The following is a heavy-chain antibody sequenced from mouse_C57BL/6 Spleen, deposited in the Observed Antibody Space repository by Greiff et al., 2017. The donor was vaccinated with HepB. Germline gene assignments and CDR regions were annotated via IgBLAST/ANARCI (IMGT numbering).Heavy chain of an antibody. Sequence: QVQLQQSGAELSMPGASVKLSCKASGYTFTSYGISGVKQRTGQGLEWIGEIYPRSGNTYYNEKFKGKATLTADKSSSTAYMELRSLTSEDSAVYFCARRGGSSHIDYWGEGSTPTDSS. CDR3: ARRGGSSHIDY. V-gene: IGHV1-81*01. J-gene: IGHJ2*01. CDR1: GYTFTSYG. D-gene: IGHD1-1*01. CDR2: IYPRSGNT.